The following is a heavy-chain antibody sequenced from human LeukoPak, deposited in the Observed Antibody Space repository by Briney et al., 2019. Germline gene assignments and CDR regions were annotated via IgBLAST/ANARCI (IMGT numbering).Heavy chain of an antibody. V-gene: IGHV1-2*06. CDR3: ARWAAMVTFFDY. Sequence: ASVKVSCKASGYTFTGYYMHWVRQAPGQGLEWMGRINPNSGGTNYAQKFQGRVTMTRDTSISTAYMELSRLRSDDTAVYYCARWAAMVTFFDYWGQGTLVTVSS. CDR2: INPNSGGT. J-gene: IGHJ4*02. D-gene: IGHD5-18*01. CDR1: GYTFTGYY.